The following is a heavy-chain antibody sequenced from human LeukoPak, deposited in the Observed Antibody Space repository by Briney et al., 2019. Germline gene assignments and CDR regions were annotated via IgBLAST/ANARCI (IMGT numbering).Heavy chain of an antibody. CDR3: AKDLYDFWSGYPYYYYGMDV. CDR1: GFTFSSYG. D-gene: IGHD3-3*01. J-gene: IGHJ6*02. V-gene: IGHV3-30*18. Sequence: GGSLRLSCAASGFTFSSYGMPWVRQAPGKGLEWVAVISYDGSNKYYADSVKGRFTISRDNSKNTLYLQMNSLRAEDTAVYYCAKDLYDFWSGYPYYYYGMDVWGQGTTVTVSS. CDR2: ISYDGSNK.